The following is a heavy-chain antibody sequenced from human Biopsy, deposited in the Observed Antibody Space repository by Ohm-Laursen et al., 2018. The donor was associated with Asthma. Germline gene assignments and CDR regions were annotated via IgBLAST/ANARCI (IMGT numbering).Heavy chain of an antibody. Sequence: SVKVSCKAPGGTFSNFAISWVRQAPGQGLEWLGGIMTVFGTTNYAQKFQGRVTITADESTSTAYMGVTSLRSEDTAIYYCARCQVGYSSGWSLLLKKIYYSGMDVWGQGTAVTVSS. J-gene: IGHJ6*02. CDR2: IMTVFGTT. CDR3: ARCQVGYSSGWSLLLKKIYYSGMDV. V-gene: IGHV1-69*13. D-gene: IGHD6-19*01. CDR1: GGTFSNFA.